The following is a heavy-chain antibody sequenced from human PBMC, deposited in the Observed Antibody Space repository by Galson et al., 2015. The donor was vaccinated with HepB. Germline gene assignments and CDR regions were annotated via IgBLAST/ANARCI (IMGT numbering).Heavy chain of an antibody. V-gene: IGHV3-21*01. CDR1: GFTFSSYS. Sequence: SLRLSCAASGFTFSSYSMNWVRQAPGKGLEWVSSISSSSTSYIRYADSVKGRFTISRDNAKNSLYLQMNSLRAEDTAVYYCARVQYGYSSSFYKYWGQGTLVTVSS. D-gene: IGHD2-2*02. CDR3: ARVQYGYSSSFYKY. J-gene: IGHJ4*02. CDR2: ISSSSTSYI.